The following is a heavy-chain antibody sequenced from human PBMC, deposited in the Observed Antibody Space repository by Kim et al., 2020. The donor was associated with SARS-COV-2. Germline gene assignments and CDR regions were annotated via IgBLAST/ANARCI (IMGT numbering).Heavy chain of an antibody. Sequence: GGSLRLSCAASGFNFARAWMNWVRQAPGKGLEWVGRIKSQPDGGTTDYAAPVEDRFTISRDDSKATLYLQMDSLKTEDTAMYYCTTVSVADNWGQGTLVTVSS. V-gene: IGHV3-15*01. CDR3: TTVSVADN. CDR2: IKSQPDGGTT. CDR1: GFNFARAW. J-gene: IGHJ4*02.